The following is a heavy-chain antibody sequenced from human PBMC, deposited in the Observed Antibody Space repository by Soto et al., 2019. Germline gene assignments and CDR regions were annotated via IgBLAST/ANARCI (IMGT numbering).Heavy chain of an antibody. J-gene: IGHJ4*02. V-gene: IGHV3-30*18. D-gene: IGHD6-19*01. Sequence: GGSLRLSCAVSGVTLTNVWMNWVRQAPGKGLEWVAVVSHDGRNTHYADSVKGRFTISRDSSKNTVSLEMTSLRAEDTAVYYCAKGGRQWLVTSDFNYWGQGALVTVSS. CDR2: VSHDGRNT. CDR3: AKGGRQWLVTSDFNY. CDR1: GVTLTNVW.